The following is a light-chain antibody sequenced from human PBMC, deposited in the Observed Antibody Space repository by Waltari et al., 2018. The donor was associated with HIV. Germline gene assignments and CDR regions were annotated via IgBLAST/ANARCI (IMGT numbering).Light chain of an antibody. V-gene: IGKV1-NL1*01. J-gene: IGKJ4*01. CDR1: QDISNS. CDR2: GAF. CDR3: QQYYGVPLT. Sequence: DIQMTQSPSSLSASIGDTVSIPCRASQDISNSVSWFQQQPGKGPKLLVHGAFILQRGVPSRFSGSGSGTDYTLTISGLQAEDFATYFCQQYYGVPLTFGGGTRVDI.